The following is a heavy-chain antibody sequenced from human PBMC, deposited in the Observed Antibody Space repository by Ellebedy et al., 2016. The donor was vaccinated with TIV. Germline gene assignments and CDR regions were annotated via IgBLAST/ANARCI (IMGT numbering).Heavy chain of an antibody. CDR2: IIPIFGTA. CDR1: GGTFSNYA. D-gene: IGHD2-2*01. J-gene: IGHJ4*02. V-gene: IGHV1-69*13. CDR3: ARVKGYCSTASCPYFDY. Sequence: AASVKVSCKASGGTFSNYAISWVRQAPGQGLEWMGGIIPIFGTAKFAQNFQGRVTLTADESTSTAYMELSSLKSEDTAVYYCARVKGYCSTASCPYFDYWGQGTLVTVSS.